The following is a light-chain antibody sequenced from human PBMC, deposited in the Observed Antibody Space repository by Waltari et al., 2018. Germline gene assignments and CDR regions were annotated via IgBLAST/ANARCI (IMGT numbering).Light chain of an antibody. CDR1: QSISSL. CDR3: QQYNSYPWT. J-gene: IGKJ2*02. Sequence: DIQMTQSPSTLSASVGDRVTGTCRASQSISSLLAWYQQKPGKAPKLLIYKASSLESGVPSRFSGSGSGTEFTLTISSLQPDDFATYYCQQYNSYPWTFGQGTKLEIK. CDR2: KAS. V-gene: IGKV1-5*03.